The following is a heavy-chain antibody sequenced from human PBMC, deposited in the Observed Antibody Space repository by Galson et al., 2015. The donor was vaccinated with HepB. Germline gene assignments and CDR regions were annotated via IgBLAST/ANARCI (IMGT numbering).Heavy chain of an antibody. V-gene: IGHV3-30*18. CDR1: GFTFSSYG. CDR2: ISYDGSSK. CDR3: AKDRGSGSYYAGDAFDI. J-gene: IGHJ3*02. Sequence: SLRLSCAASGFTFSSYGMHWVRQAPGKGLEWVAVISYDGSSKYYADSVKGRFTISRDNSKNTLYLQMNSLRAEDTAVYYCAKDRGSGSYYAGDAFDIWGQGTMVTVSS. D-gene: IGHD1-26*01.